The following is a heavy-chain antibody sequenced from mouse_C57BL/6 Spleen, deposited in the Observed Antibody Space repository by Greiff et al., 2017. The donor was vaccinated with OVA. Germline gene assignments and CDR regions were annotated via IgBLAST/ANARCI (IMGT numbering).Heavy chain of an antibody. CDR2: ISYDGSN. CDR1: GYSFTSGYY. J-gene: IGHJ4*01. V-gene: IGHV3-6*01. Sequence: ESGPGLVKPSQSLSLTCSVTGYSFTSGYYWNWIRQVPGNQLEWVGYISYDGSNNYNPSLKNRISITRDTSKNQFFLKLNSVTTEDTAAYYCARGCDYYAMDYWGQGTSVTVSS. CDR3: ARGCDYYAMDY.